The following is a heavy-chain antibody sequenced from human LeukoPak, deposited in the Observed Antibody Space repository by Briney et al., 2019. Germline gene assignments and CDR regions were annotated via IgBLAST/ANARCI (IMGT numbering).Heavy chain of an antibody. J-gene: IGHJ4*02. CDR3: ARLPAGSTGWPDY. D-gene: IGHD6-19*01. Sequence: GESLKISCKGSGYSFTNYWIGWVRQMPGKGLEWMGIIYPADSDSRYSPSFEGRVTISADRSSSVAYLQWSSLKAADTAMYYCARLPAGSTGWPDYWGQGTLVTVSS. CDR2: IYPADSDS. CDR1: GYSFTNYW. V-gene: IGHV5-51*01.